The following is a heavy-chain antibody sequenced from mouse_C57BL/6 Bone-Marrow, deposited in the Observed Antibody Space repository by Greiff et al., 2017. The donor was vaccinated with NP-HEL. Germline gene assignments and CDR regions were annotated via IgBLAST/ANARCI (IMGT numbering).Heavy chain of an antibody. CDR1: GYTFTDYY. CDR3: AIEDGMGY. J-gene: IGHJ2*01. V-gene: IGHV1-26*01. Sequence: VQLQQSGPELVKPGASVKISCKASGYTFTDYYMNWVKQSHGKSLEWIGDINPNNGGTSYNQKFKGKATLTVDKSSSTAYMELRSLTSEDSAVYYCAIEDGMGYWGQGTTLTVSS. D-gene: IGHD1-1*01. CDR2: INPNNGGT.